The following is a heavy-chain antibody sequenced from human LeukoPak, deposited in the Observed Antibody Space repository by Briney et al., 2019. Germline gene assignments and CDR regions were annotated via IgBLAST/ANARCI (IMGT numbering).Heavy chain of an antibody. CDR2: ISSSGSTI. Sequence: GGSLRLSCAASGFTFSSYEMNWVRQAPRKGLEWVSYISSSGSTIYYADSVKGRFTISRDNAKNSLYLQMNSLRAEDTAVYYCAELGITMIGGIWGKGTTVTISS. V-gene: IGHV3-48*03. J-gene: IGHJ6*04. CDR1: GFTFSSYE. D-gene: IGHD3-10*02. CDR3: AELGITMIGGI.